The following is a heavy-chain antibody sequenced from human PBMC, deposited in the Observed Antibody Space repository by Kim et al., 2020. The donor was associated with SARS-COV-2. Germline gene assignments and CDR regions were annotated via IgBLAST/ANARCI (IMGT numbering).Heavy chain of an antibody. CDR2: INHSGST. V-gene: IGHV4-34*01. D-gene: IGHD4-17*01. CDR3: ARADYCDSYYYYYGMDV. J-gene: IGHJ6*01. Sequence: SETLSLTCAVYGGSFSGYYWSWIRQPPGKGLEWIGEINHSGSTNYNPSLKSRVTISVDTSKNQFSLKLSSVTAADTAVYYCARADYCDSYYYYYGMDVWG. CDR1: GGSFSGYY.